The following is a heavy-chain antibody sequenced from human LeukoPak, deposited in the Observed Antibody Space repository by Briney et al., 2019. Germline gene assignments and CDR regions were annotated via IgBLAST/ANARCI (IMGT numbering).Heavy chain of an antibody. Sequence: GCALTLSCTASVFTFSDYYLIWIHQAPAKGLEWVSYITQRLSSISYADSVKGRFPVSADNAKNFLYLDMNSLRAEDAAVYYCARAGITVSGVIIRDAFNIWGQGTVVTVSS. J-gene: IGHJ3*02. CDR1: VFTFSDYY. CDR3: ARAGITVSGVIIRDAFNI. CDR2: ITQRLSSI. V-gene: IGHV3-11*01. D-gene: IGHD3-3*01.